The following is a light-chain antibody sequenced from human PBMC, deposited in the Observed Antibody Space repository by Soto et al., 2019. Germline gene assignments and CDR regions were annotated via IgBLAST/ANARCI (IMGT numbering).Light chain of an antibody. CDR2: EVR. CDR3: ASFTLYNSLI. CDR1: NNDIGRFDF. V-gene: IGLV2-14*01. Sequence: QSVLTQPASLSGSPGQSITISCTGTNNDIGRFDFVSWYQQHPGNSPKLILYEVRDRPSGVSSRFSGSKSANTASLTISGLQAENAAVYYCASFTLYNSLIFGGGTQLTIL. J-gene: IGLJ2*01.